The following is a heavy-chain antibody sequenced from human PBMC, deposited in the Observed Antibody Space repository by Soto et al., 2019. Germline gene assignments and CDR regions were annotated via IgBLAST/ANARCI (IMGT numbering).Heavy chain of an antibody. CDR1: GYTFTSYD. J-gene: IGHJ6*02. Sequence: ASVKGSCKASGYTFTSYDINWGRQATGQGLEWMGWMNPNSGNTGYAQKFQGRVTMTRNTSISTAYMELSSLRSEDTAVYYCSREVNFYGLDVWGQGTTVTVSS. V-gene: IGHV1-8*01. CDR2: MNPNSGNT. CDR3: SREVNFYGLDV.